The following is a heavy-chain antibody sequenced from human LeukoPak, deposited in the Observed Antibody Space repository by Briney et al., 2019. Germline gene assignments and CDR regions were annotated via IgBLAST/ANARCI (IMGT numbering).Heavy chain of an antibody. CDR2: ISYDGSNK. Sequence: GGSLRLSCAASGFTFSSYAMHWVRQAPGKGLEWVAVISYDGSNKYYADSVKGRFTISRDNSKNTLYLQMNSLRAEDTAVYYCAKTGYSSSWYAGPFDHWGQGTLVTVSS. V-gene: IGHV3-30-3*02. D-gene: IGHD6-13*01. CDR3: AKTGYSSSWYAGPFDH. J-gene: IGHJ4*02. CDR1: GFTFSSYA.